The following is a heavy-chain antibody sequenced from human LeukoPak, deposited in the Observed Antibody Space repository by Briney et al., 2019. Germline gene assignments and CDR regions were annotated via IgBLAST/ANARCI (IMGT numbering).Heavy chain of an antibody. D-gene: IGHD4/OR15-4a*01. V-gene: IGHV4-38-2*02. CDR3: ARRAGAYSHPYDY. J-gene: IGHJ4*02. CDR1: GYSISSGYY. Sequence: PSETLSLTCTVSGYSISSGYYWGWIRQPPGKGLEWIGSIYHSGSTYYNPSLKSRVTISVDTSKNQFSLELSSVTAADTAVYYCARRAGAYSHPYDYWGQGTLVTVSS. CDR2: IYHSGST.